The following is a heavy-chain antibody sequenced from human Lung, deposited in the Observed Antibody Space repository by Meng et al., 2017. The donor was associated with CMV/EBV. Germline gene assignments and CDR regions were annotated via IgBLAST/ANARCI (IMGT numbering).Heavy chain of an antibody. CDR3: ASEGEYYYDSSGYYGYFDY. CDR1: ISSSDW. D-gene: IGHD3-22*01. J-gene: IGHJ4*02. Sequence: ISSSDWWSWVRQPPGKGLEWIGEIYHSGSTNYNPSLKSRVTISVDKSKNQFSLKLSSVTAADTAVYYCASEGEYYYDSSGYYGYFDYWGQGTLVTVSS. V-gene: IGHV4-4*02. CDR2: IYHSGST.